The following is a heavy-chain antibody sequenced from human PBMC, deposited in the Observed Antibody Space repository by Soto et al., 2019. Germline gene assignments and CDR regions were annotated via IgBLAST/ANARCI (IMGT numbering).Heavy chain of an antibody. J-gene: IGHJ6*02. CDR2: INPNSGGT. V-gene: IGHV1-2*02. CDR3: ARVGCSSTSCYTEYYGMDV. Sequence: ASVKVSCKASGYTFTGYYMHWVRQAPGQGLEWMGWINPNSGGTNYAQKFQGRVTMTRDTSISTAYMELSRLRSDDTAVYYCARVGCSSTSCYTEYYGMDVSGQGTTVTVSS. CDR1: GYTFTGYY. D-gene: IGHD2-2*02.